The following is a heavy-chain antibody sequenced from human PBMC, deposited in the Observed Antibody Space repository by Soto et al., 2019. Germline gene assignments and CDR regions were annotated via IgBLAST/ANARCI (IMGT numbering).Heavy chain of an antibody. CDR3: AKDGDGSGSYAY. Sequence: EVQLVESGGGLVQPGRSLRLSCAASGFTFDDYAMHWVRQAPGKGLEWVSGISWNSGSIGYADSVKGRFTISRDNAKNSLYLQMNSLRAEDTALYYCAKDGDGSGSYAYWGQGTLVTVSS. J-gene: IGHJ4*02. CDR1: GFTFDDYA. V-gene: IGHV3-9*01. CDR2: ISWNSGSI. D-gene: IGHD3-10*01.